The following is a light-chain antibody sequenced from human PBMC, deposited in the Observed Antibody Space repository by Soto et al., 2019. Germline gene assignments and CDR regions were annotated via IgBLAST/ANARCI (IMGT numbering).Light chain of an antibody. V-gene: IGLV2-14*01. Sequence: QSVLTQPASVSGSPGQSITISCTGTSSDVDGYNYVSWYQQHPGKAPKLLIYEVTNRPSGVSFRFSGSKSGNTASLTISGLQAEDEADYYCSSYTASNTLVLFGGGTKLTVL. CDR2: EVT. CDR1: SSDVDGYNY. J-gene: IGLJ2*01. CDR3: SSYTASNTLVL.